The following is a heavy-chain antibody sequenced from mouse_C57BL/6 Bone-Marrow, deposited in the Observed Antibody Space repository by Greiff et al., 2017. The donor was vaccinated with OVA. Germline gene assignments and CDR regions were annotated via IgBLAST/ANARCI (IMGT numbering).Heavy chain of an antibody. J-gene: IGHJ2*01. CDR1: GFTFSSYA. Sequence: EVKLVESGGGLVKPGGSLKLSCAASGFTFSSYAMSWVRQTPEKRLEWVATISDGGSYTYYPDNVKGRFTISRDNAKNNLYLQMSHLKSEDTAMDYCARDITTVFDYWGQGTTLTVSS. D-gene: IGHD1-1*01. V-gene: IGHV5-4*01. CDR2: ISDGGSYT. CDR3: ARDITTVFDY.